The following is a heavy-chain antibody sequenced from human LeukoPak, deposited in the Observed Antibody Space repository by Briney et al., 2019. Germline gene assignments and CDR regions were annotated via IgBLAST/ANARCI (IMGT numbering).Heavy chain of an antibody. CDR1: GFTLSSYS. J-gene: IGHJ4*02. Sequence: PGGSLRLSCAASGFTLSSYSMSWVRQAPGKGLQWVASISSSSSYIYYADSVKGRFTISRDNAKNSVYLQMNSLRAEDTAVYYCARATRGGYDGYFDYWGQGTLVTVSS. D-gene: IGHD5-12*01. CDR2: ISSSSSYI. CDR3: ARATRGGYDGYFDY. V-gene: IGHV3-21*01.